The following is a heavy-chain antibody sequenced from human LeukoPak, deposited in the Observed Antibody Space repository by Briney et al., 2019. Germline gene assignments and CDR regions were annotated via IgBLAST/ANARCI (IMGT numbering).Heavy chain of an antibody. CDR3: ASGYDPRPYYYYGMDV. J-gene: IGHJ6*02. Sequence: PGGSLRLSCAASGFTFSSYALHWVRQAPGKGLEWVAAISQDGSSKHYADSVKGRVTISRDNSKNTLYLQMNSLRAEDTAVYYCASGYDPRPYYYYGMDVWGQGTKVTVS. CDR2: ISQDGSSK. CDR1: GFTFSSYA. D-gene: IGHD5-12*01. V-gene: IGHV3-30-3*01.